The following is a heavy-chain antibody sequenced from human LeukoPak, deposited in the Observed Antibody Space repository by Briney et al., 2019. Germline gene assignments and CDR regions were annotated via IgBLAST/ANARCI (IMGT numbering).Heavy chain of an antibody. J-gene: IGHJ5*02. CDR1: GGSISTNNW. CDR2: IHHSGST. D-gene: IGHD4-17*01. V-gene: IGHV4-4*02. Sequence: PSGTLSLTCAVSGGSISTNNWWTWVRQPPGKGLEWIGEIHHSGSTDYNPSLKSRVTISPDKSKNQFSLKLSSVTAADTAVYYCAVTPTVTTGRNWFDPWGQGTLVTVSS. CDR3: AVTPTVTTGRNWFDP.